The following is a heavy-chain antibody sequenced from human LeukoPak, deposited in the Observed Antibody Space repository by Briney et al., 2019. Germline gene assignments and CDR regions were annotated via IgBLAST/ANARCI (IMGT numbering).Heavy chain of an antibody. D-gene: IGHD5-12*01. CDR2: LYSGGMT. Sequence: AGSLRLSCSASGFIVNNYYMTSFRQAPGKGLEYVSILYSGGMTYYADSVKGRFTISADNSKNTVNLQMNSLRVEDTAIYYCARMFGGNYYGYYFDNWGQGSMLTVSS. V-gene: IGHV3-53*01. CDR3: ARMFGGNYYGYYFDN. J-gene: IGHJ4*02. CDR1: GFIVNNYY.